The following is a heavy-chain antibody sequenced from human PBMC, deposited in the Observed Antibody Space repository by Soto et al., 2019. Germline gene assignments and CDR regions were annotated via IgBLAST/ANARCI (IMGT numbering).Heavy chain of an antibody. D-gene: IGHD3-3*01. Sequence: GGSLRLSCAASGFTFDDYGMSWVRQVPGKGLEWVAGINWNGRTRNYADNVKGRFTISRDNSKNTLYLQMNSLRAEDTAVYYCAKARAQYYDFWSGYPVDYWGQGTLVTVSS. V-gene: IGHV3-20*04. CDR3: AKARAQYYDFWSGYPVDY. CDR1: GFTFDDYG. CDR2: INWNGRTR. J-gene: IGHJ4*02.